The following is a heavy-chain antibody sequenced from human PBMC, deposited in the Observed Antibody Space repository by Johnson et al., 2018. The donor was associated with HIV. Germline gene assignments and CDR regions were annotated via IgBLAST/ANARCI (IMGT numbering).Heavy chain of an antibody. D-gene: IGHD3-3*01. V-gene: IGHV3-20*04. CDR3: ARGCSVLQHLEWSFAAFDI. J-gene: IGHJ3*02. CDR2: INWNGGTT. Sequence: EVQLVESGGGVVQPGGSLRLSCAASGFTFDDYGMSWVRQAPGTGLALVYGINWNGGTTAYADSVKGRFPISSDNAKNSLFLQMNSLRAEDTALYYCARGCSVLQHLEWSFAAFDIWGQGTMVTVSS. CDR1: GFTFDDYG.